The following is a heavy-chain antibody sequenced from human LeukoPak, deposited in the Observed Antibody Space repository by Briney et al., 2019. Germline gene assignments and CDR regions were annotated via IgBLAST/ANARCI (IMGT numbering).Heavy chain of an antibody. Sequence: PGGSLRLSCAASGFTFSSYAMHWVRQAPGKGLEWVAVISYDGSNKYYADSVKGRFTISRDNSKNTLYLQMNSLRAEDTAVYYCARGVGSGQAQFHFDLWGRGTLVTISS. CDR2: ISYDGSNK. D-gene: IGHD2-15*01. CDR1: GFTFSSYA. CDR3: ARGVGSGQAQFHFDL. V-gene: IGHV3-30-3*01. J-gene: IGHJ2*01.